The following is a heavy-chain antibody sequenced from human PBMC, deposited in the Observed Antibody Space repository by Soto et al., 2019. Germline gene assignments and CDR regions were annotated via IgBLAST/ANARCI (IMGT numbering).Heavy chain of an antibody. CDR1: GGLFSSYP. Sequence: SVKVSCKASGGLFSSYPISWVRQVPGQGLEWMGGIIPVFQTAYYTQRFQGRVTITADESTNTAYMELSSLRSEGTAIYHCSRGGRGYTWFNEFWGQGTLVTVSS. J-gene: IGHJ4*02. D-gene: IGHD3-16*02. V-gene: IGHV1-69*13. CDR3: SRGGRGYTWFNEF. CDR2: IIPVFQTA.